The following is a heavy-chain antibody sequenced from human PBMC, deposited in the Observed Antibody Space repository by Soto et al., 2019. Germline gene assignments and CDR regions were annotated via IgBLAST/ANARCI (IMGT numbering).Heavy chain of an antibody. J-gene: IGHJ6*04. CDR1: GFSFSSSA. Sequence: EVLLLESGGGLVQPGGSLRLSCEASGFSFSSSAMNWVRQAPGKGLEWVSAIGDSGASTYYADSVKGRFTISRDNSRNTLYLQLNSLRAEDTAVYYCAKGVELDVWGNGTTVTVSS. CDR2: IGDSGAST. D-gene: IGHD1-26*01. V-gene: IGHV3-23*01. CDR3: AKGVELDV.